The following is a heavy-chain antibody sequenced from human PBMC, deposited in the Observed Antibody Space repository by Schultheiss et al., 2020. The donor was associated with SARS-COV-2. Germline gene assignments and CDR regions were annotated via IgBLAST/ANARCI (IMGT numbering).Heavy chain of an antibody. CDR3: ARGRRINYYYYGMDV. Sequence: SQTLSLTCTVSGGSISSGGYYWSWIRQHPGKGLEWIGEINHSGSTNYNPSLKSRVTISVDTSKNQFSLKLSSVTAADTAVYYCARGRRINYYYYGMDVWGQGTTVTVSS. J-gene: IGHJ6*02. CDR2: INHSGST. D-gene: IGHD3-10*01. V-gene: IGHV4-31*03. CDR1: GGSISSGGYY.